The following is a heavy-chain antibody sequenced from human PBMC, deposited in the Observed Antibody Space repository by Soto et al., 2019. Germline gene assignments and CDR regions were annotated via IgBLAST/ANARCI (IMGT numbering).Heavy chain of an antibody. Sequence: GGSLRLSCAASGFTFSSYGMHWVRQAPGKGLEWVAVISYDGSNKYYADSVKGRFTISRDNSKNTLYLQMNSLRAEDTAVYYCAKETRKEFNPRYGMDVWGQGTTVTVSS. D-gene: IGHD3-10*01. CDR2: ISYDGSNK. J-gene: IGHJ6*02. CDR1: GFTFSSYG. V-gene: IGHV3-30*18. CDR3: AKETRKEFNPRYGMDV.